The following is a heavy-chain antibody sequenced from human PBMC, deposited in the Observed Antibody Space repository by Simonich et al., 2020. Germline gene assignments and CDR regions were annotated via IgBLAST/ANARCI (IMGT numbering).Heavy chain of an antibody. CDR3: ARRVLQRGWADY. V-gene: IGHV5-51*01. CDR1: GTSFTSFW. D-gene: IGHD6-19*01. Sequence: EVQLVQAGAEGKKPGVSMKISCKGSGTSFTSFWIGWVGQMPGKGLEWRSSINPGDSNTRYSPSFQGKVTISANKSISTAYLQWSSLKASDTAMYYCARRVLQRGWADYWGQGTLVTVSS. J-gene: IGHJ4*02. CDR2: INPGDSNT.